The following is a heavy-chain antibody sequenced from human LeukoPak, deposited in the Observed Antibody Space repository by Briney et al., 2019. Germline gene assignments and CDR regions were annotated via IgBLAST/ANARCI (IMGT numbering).Heavy chain of an antibody. CDR2: IIPIFGTA. V-gene: IGHV1-69*13. Sequence: ASVKVSCKASGGTFISYAISWVRQAPGQGLEWMGGIIPIFGTANYAQKFQGRVTITADESTSTAYMELSSLRSEDTAVYYCMRYIAAAGISSFDLWGQGTLVTVSS. CDR1: GGTFISYA. CDR3: MRYIAAAGISSFDL. J-gene: IGHJ5*01. D-gene: IGHD6-13*01.